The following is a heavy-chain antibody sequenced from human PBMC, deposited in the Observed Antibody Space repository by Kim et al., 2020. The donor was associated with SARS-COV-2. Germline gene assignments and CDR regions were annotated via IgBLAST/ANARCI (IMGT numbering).Heavy chain of an antibody. Sequence: GGSLRLSCAASGFTFSTYWMHWVRQAPGKGLVWVSRINSDGSSTSYADSGKGRFTISRDNAKNTLYLQMNSLRAEDTAVYYCARVAGEWLPPNYWGQGTLVTVSS. CDR2: INSDGSST. D-gene: IGHD6-19*01. V-gene: IGHV3-74*01. CDR3: ARVAGEWLPPNY. J-gene: IGHJ4*02. CDR1: GFTFSTYW.